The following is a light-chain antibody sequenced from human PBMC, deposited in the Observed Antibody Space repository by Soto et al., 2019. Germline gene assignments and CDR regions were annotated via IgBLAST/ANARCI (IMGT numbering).Light chain of an antibody. CDR3: SSYTINRTYV. J-gene: IGLJ1*01. Sequence: QSVLTQPASVSGSPGQSITISCTGTSSDVGGYNYVSWYQQNPGKAPKLMIYEVSNRPSGVSNRFSGSKSGNMAPLTISGLQAEDEADYYCSSYTINRTYVFGTGTKVT. CDR1: SSDVGGYNY. CDR2: EVS. V-gene: IGLV2-14*01.